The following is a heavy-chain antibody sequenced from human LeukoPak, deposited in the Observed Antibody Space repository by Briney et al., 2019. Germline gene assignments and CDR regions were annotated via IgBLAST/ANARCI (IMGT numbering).Heavy chain of an antibody. CDR3: ASDVAATTVAAGAFDP. CDR2: IDWRGANT. CDR1: GFTSNGFMFDDFG. J-gene: IGHJ5*02. D-gene: IGHD2-15*01. V-gene: IGHV3-20*04. Sequence: GGSLRLSCEASGFTSNGFMFDDFGMSWFRQGPRKGLELVSGIDWRGANTGYADSVKGRFTISRDNGKNFLYLQMNSLRDEDTALYYCASDVAATTVAAGAFDPWGQGTLVIVPS.